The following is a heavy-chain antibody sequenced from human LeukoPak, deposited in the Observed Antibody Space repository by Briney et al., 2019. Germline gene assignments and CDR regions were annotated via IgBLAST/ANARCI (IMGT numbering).Heavy chain of an antibody. J-gene: IGHJ5*01. V-gene: IGHV3-20*04. CDR1: GFTFDDYG. CDR2: INWNGGST. CDR3: ARGPPDFYNSGSYYNGYNWFDS. Sequence: GGSLRLSCAASGFTFDDYGMSWVRQAPGKGLEWVSGINWNGGSTSYADSVKGRFTISRDTAKNSLYLQMNSLRAEDTALYYCARGPPDFYNSGSYYNGYNWFDSWGQGTLVTVSS. D-gene: IGHD3-10*01.